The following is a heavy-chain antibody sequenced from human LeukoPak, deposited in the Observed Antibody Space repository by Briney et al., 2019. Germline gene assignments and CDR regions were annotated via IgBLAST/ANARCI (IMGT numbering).Heavy chain of an antibody. CDR3: ARLPSRYSSGWTFDY. V-gene: IGHV4-30-4*01. CDR2: IYYSGST. D-gene: IGHD6-19*01. Sequence: PSETLSLTCTVSGGSISSGDYYWSWIRQPPGKGLEWIGYIYYSGSTYYNPSLKSRVTISVDTSKNQFSLKLSSVTAADTAVYYCARLPSRYSSGWTFDYWGQGTLVTVSS. CDR1: GGSISSGDYY. J-gene: IGHJ4*02.